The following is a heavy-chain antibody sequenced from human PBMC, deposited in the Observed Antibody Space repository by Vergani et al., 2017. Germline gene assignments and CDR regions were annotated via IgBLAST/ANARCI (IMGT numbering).Heavy chain of an antibody. CDR1: GFRVTTYY. J-gene: IGHJ4*02. CDR2: ISGGGPVR. Sequence: VELLESGGGLAQPGGSLRVSCSASGFRVTTYYMSWVRQAPGKGLEWVSFISGGGPVRDHSDSVKGRFTISRDNSKNTLFLQMNSLRPEDTAVYYCARDTVTGSRYFDYWGQGTLVTVSS. CDR3: ARDTVTGSRYFDY. V-gene: IGHV3-23*01. D-gene: IGHD6-19*01.